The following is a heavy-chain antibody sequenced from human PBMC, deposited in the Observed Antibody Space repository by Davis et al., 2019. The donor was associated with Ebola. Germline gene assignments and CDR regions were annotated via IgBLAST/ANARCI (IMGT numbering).Heavy chain of an antibody. D-gene: IGHD2-2*01. CDR1: GFTFSSYG. V-gene: IGHV3-30*18. Sequence: GESLKISCAASGFTFSSYGMHWVRQAPGKGPEWVAVISYDGSNKYYADSVKGRFTISRDNSKNTLYLQMNSLRAEDTAVYYCAKVGVVPAAMRGYGMDVWGQGTTVTVSS. CDR3: AKVGVVPAAMRGYGMDV. J-gene: IGHJ6*02. CDR2: ISYDGSNK.